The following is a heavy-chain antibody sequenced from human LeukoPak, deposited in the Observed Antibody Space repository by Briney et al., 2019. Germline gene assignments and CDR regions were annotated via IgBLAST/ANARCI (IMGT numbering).Heavy chain of an antibody. V-gene: IGHV3-13*01. CDR2: INTAGDT. J-gene: IGHJ4*02. D-gene: IGHD1-14*01. CDR1: GFTFSSYD. CDR3: ARGIPGGFDY. Sequence: GGSLRLSCAASGFTFSSYDMHWVRQATGRGLEWVSGINTAGDTYYPGSVKGRFTISRENAKNSLYLQMSSLRAGDTAVYYCARGIPGGFDYWGQGTLVTVSS.